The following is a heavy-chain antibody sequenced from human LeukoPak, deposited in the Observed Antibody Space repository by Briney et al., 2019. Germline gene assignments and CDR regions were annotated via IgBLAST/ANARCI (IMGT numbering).Heavy chain of an antibody. CDR1: EYTFTGYY. CDR3: ARERCSSTSCSNWFDP. J-gene: IGHJ5*02. CDR2: IDPNTGDS. Sequence: ASVKVSCKASEYTFTGYYIHWVRQAPGQGLEWMGWIDPNTGDSNYVQKFQGRVTMTRDTSISTAYMGLSRLRSDDTAFYYCARERCSSTSCSNWFDPWGQGTLVTVSS. D-gene: IGHD2-2*01. V-gene: IGHV1-2*02.